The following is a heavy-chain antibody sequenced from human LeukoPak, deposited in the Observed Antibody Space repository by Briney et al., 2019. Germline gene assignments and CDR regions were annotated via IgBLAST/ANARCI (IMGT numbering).Heavy chain of an antibody. V-gene: IGHV4-59*01. D-gene: IGHD3-22*01. CDR1: GGSISSSY. J-gene: IGHJ4*02. CDR2: IYYSGST. CDR3: ARDDYDSSGYYFDY. Sequence: PSETLSLTCTVSGGSISSSYWSWLRQPPGQGLEWIGYIYYSGSTNYNPSLRTRVTISVDMSKNRFSLKLTSVTAADTAVYYCARDDYDSSGYYFDYWGQGTLVTVSS.